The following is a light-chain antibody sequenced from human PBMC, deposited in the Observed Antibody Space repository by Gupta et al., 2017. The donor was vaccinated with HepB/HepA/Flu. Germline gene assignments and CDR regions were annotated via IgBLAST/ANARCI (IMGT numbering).Light chain of an antibody. V-gene: IGLV2-11*01. J-gene: IGLJ3*02. CDR1: SSDVGDYNY. Sequence: QSALTQPRSVSGSPGPSVTISCTGTSSDVGDYNYVSWYQQHPGKAPKIMIYDVTKRPSGAPDRFSGSKSGNTASLTISVRLDEDEADYYCCADAFTDTWVFGGGTKLTVL. CDR3: CADAFTDTWV. CDR2: DVT.